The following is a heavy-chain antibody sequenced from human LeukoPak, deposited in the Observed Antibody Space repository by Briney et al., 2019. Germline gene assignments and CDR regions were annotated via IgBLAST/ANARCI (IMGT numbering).Heavy chain of an antibody. J-gene: IGHJ4*02. CDR2: INTDGSST. V-gene: IGHV3-74*01. CDR3: ARDRSGFD. D-gene: IGHD3-16*02. CDR1: GFTFTSYW. Sequence: PGGSLRLSCAASGFTFTSYWMHWVRQAPGEGLVWVSRINTDGSSTSYADSVKGRFTISRDNAKNTLYLQMNSLRAEDTAVYYCARDRSGFDWGQGTLVTVSS.